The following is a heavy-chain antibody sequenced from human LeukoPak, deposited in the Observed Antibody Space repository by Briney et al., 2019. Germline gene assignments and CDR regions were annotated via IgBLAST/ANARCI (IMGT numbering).Heavy chain of an antibody. Sequence: SETLSLTCAVYGGSFSGYYWSWIRQPPGKGLEWIGEINHSGSTNYNPSLKSRVTISVDTSKNQFSLKLSSVTAADTAVYYCARGVGVAAAGMGDYWGQGTLVTVSS. CDR1: GGSFSGYY. D-gene: IGHD6-13*01. CDR2: INHSGST. J-gene: IGHJ4*02. CDR3: ARGVGVAAAGMGDY. V-gene: IGHV4-34*01.